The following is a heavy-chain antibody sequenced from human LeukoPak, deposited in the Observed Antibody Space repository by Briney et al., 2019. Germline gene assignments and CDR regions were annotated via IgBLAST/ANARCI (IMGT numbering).Heavy chain of an antibody. Sequence: PSETLSLTCAVSGGSISSDGYSWSWIRQPPGKGLEWIGYIYHSGGTYYNPSLKSRVTILIDRSKNQFSLKVSSVTAADTAVYYCARAGPHGVKPADYWGQGTLVTVSS. CDR3: ARAGPHGVKPADY. V-gene: IGHV4-30-2*01. CDR1: GGSISSDGYS. J-gene: IGHJ4*02. CDR2: IYHSGGT. D-gene: IGHD1-14*01.